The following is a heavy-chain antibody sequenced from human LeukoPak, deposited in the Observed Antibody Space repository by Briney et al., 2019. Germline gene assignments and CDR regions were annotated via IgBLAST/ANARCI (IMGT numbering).Heavy chain of an antibody. J-gene: IGHJ4*02. D-gene: IGHD4-23*01. V-gene: IGHV4-34*01. CDR3: ARSDYDYGGNTDY. CDR1: GGSFSGYY. Sequence: SETLSLTCAVYGGSFSGYYWSWIRQPPGKGLEWIGSIYHSGSTYYNPSLKSRVTISVDTSKNQFSLKLSSVTAADTAVYYCARSDYDYGGNTDYWGQGTLVTVSS. CDR2: IYHSGST.